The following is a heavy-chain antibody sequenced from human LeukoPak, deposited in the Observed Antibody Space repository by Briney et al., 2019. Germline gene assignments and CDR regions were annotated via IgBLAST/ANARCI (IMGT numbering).Heavy chain of an antibody. CDR1: GYTFTGYY. Sequence: ASVKVSCKASGYTFTGYYMHWVRQAPGQGLEWMGWINPNSGGTNYAQKFQGRVTMTRDAPISTAYMELSRLRSDDTAVYYCARVSPSRPYYYDSSGYLDAFDIWGQGTMVTVSS. V-gene: IGHV1-2*02. D-gene: IGHD3-22*01. CDR3: ARVSPSRPYYYDSSGYLDAFDI. J-gene: IGHJ3*02. CDR2: INPNSGGT.